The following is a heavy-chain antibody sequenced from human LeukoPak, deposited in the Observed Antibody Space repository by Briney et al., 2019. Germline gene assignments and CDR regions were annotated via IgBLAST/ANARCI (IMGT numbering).Heavy chain of an antibody. D-gene: IGHD1-26*01. V-gene: IGHV3-9*01. CDR3: AKDFYSGNYGPFDY. J-gene: IGHJ4*02. Sequence: GGSLRLSCAASGFTFDDYAMHWVRQSPGKGLEWVSGISWNSGSIGYADSVKGRFTISRDNAKNSLYLQMNSLRAEDTALYYCAKDFYSGNYGPFDYWGQETLVTVSS. CDR1: GFTFDDYA. CDR2: ISWNSGSI.